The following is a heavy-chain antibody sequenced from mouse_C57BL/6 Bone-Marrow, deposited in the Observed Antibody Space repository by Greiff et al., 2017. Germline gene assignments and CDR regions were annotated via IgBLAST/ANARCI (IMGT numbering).Heavy chain of an antibody. V-gene: IGHV14-4*01. CDR2: IDPENGDT. J-gene: IGHJ2*01. Sequence: EVHLVESGAELVRPGASVKLSCTASGFNIKDDYMHWVKQRPEQGLEWIGWIDPENGDTEYASKFQGKATITADTSSNTAYLQLSSLTSEDTAVYYCTTTVCYFDYWGQGTTLTVSS. CDR1: GFNIKDDY. D-gene: IGHD1-1*01. CDR3: TTTVCYFDY.